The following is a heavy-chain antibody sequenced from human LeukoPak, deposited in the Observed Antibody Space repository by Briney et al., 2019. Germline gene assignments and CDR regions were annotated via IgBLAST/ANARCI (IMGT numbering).Heavy chain of an antibody. Sequence: ASVTVSCKASGYTFTSYDINWVRQATGQGLEWMGWMNPNSGNTGYAQKFQGRVTMTRNTSISTAYMELSSLRSEDTAVYYCARLKAGWFGELLPVDYWGQGTLVTVSS. CDR2: MNPNSGNT. V-gene: IGHV1-8*01. CDR1: GYTFTSYD. J-gene: IGHJ4*02. CDR3: ARLKAGWFGELLPVDY. D-gene: IGHD3-10*01.